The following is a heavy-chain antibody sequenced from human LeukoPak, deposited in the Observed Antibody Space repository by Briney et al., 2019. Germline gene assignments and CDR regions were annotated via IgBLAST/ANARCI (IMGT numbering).Heavy chain of an antibody. CDR1: GFTFSSYA. CDR3: AKAIYDSSGYSYYYYMDV. CDR2: ISGSGGST. J-gene: IGHJ6*03. V-gene: IGHV3-23*01. D-gene: IGHD3-22*01. Sequence: GGSLRLSCAASGFTFSSYAMSWVRQDPGKGLEWVSAISGSGGSTYYADSVKGRFTISRDNSKNTLYLQMNSLRAEDTAVYYCAKAIYDSSGYSYYYYMDVWGKGTTVTVSS.